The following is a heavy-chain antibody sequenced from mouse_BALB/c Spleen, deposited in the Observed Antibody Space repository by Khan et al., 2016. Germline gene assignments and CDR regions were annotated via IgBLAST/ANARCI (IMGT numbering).Heavy chain of an antibody. V-gene: IGHV4-1*02. CDR1: GFDFSRYW. D-gene: IGHD1-1*01. J-gene: IGHJ3*01. Sequence: EVKLLESGGGLVQPGGSLKLSCAASGFDFSRYWMSWVRQAPGKGLEWIGEINPESRTINYTPYLKDKFIISRDNAKNTLYLQMSKVRSEDTALYYCARAGYYGYLAYWGQGTLVSVSA. CDR3: ARAGYYGYLAY. CDR2: INPESRTI.